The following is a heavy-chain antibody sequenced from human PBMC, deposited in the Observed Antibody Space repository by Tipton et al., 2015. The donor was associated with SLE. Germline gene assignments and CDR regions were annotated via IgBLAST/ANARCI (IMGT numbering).Heavy chain of an antibody. V-gene: IGHV4-59*01. Sequence: TLSLTCSVSGGSIRSYYWSWIRQTPGEGLEWIGYMYYSGITNYNPSLYGRVSISVDTSRNQFSLKMNSVTAADTAMYYCARGTPFMEWERNYFDPWGQGTLVTVSS. D-gene: IGHD3-3*01. CDR1: GGSIRSYY. CDR3: ARGTPFMEWERNYFDP. CDR2: MYYSGIT. J-gene: IGHJ5*02.